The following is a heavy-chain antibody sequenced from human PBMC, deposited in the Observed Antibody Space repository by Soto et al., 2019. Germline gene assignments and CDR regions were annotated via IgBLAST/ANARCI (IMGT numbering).Heavy chain of an antibody. CDR2: ISYDGSNK. V-gene: IGHV3-30-3*01. CDR1: GFTFSSYA. J-gene: IGHJ4*02. CDR3: ARKTYYYDISGPSLDY. D-gene: IGHD3-22*01. Sequence: QVQLVESGGGVVQPGRSLRLSCAASGFTFSSYAMHWVRQAPGKGLEWVAVISYDGSNKYYADSVKGRFTISRDNSKNTLYLQMNSLRAEDTAVYYCARKTYYYDISGPSLDYWGQGTLVTVSS.